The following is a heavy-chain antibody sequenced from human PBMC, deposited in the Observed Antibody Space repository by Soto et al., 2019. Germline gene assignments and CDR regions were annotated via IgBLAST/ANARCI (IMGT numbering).Heavy chain of an antibody. Sequence: SETLSLTCTVSGGSISSYYWSWIRQPPGKGLEWIVYIYYSGSTSYNPSPKSRVTISVDTSKNQFSLKLSSVTAADTAVYYCARASRSGSYYQDYWGQGTLVTVSS. J-gene: IGHJ4*02. D-gene: IGHD3-10*01. V-gene: IGHV4-59*01. CDR3: ARASRSGSYYQDY. CDR1: GGSISSYY. CDR2: IYYSGST.